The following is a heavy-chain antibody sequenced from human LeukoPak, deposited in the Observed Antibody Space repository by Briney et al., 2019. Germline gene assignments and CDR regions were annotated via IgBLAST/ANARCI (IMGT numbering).Heavy chain of an antibody. D-gene: IGHD6-19*01. CDR3: ATDIRTTRQWLVCGY. V-gene: IGHV1-24*01. CDR1: GYTLTELS. Sequence: ASVKVSCKVSGYTLTELSMHWVRQAPGKGLEWMGGFDPEDGETIYAQKFQGRVTMTEDTSTDTAYMELSSLRSEDTAVYYCATDIRTTRQWLVCGYWGQGTLVTVSS. CDR2: FDPEDGET. J-gene: IGHJ4*02.